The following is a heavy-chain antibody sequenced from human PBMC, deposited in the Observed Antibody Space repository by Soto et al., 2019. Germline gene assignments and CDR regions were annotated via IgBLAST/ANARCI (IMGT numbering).Heavy chain of an antibody. Sequence: GAALRLSCAASVFTFSNYAMYWFRQAPGKGLEWVAVISYDGSNRYYADSVKGRFTISRDNSKNTLYLQMNSLRAEDTSVHYCARSLDGNKWSLDYWGQGTLATVSS. D-gene: IGHD2-8*01. CDR2: ISYDGSNR. CDR3: ARSLDGNKWSLDY. V-gene: IGHV3-30-3*01. J-gene: IGHJ4*02. CDR1: VFTFSNYA.